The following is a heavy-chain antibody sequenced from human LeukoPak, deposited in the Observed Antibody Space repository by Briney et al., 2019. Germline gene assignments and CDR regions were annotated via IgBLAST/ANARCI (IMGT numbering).Heavy chain of an antibody. V-gene: IGHV3-7*01. CDR1: GFTFSSCS. D-gene: IGHD2-8*02. J-gene: IGHJ4*02. CDR2: IKQDGSEK. Sequence: GGSLRLSCAASGFTFSSCSMNWVRQAPGKGLEWVANIKQDGSEKRYVDPVKGRFTISRDNAKNSLYLQMNNLRAEDTAVYYCARAPATNEWRCMDYWGQGTLVTVSS. CDR3: ARAPATNEWRCMDY.